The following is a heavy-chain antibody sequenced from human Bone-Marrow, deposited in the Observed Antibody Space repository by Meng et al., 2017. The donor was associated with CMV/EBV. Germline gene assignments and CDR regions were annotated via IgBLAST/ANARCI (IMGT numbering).Heavy chain of an antibody. Sequence: SGYRFTGYVLHWVRQAPGQRLEWMGRINAGNGNTKYSQKFQGRVTVTRDTPASTVYMELISLRSEDTAVYYCARGTVTSGYYHTLDAWGQGTTVTVSS. CDR2: INAGNGNT. CDR3: ARGTVTSGYYHTLDA. J-gene: IGHJ6*02. V-gene: IGHV1-3*01. CDR1: GYRFTGYV. D-gene: IGHD4-17*01.